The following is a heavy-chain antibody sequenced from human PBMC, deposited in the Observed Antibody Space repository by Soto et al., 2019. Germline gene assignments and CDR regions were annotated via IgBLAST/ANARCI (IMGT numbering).Heavy chain of an antibody. CDR2: IHHSGST. CDR3: ARRKLEMMYVGWFDP. V-gene: IGHV4-4*02. CDR1: GDSISSRNW. D-gene: IGHD2-8*01. Sequence: QVQLQASGPGLVKPSETLSLTCAVSGDSISSRNWWRWVRQTPGKGLEYIGEIHHSGSTNYNPSLKSRVTMSVDKSKNQFSLNLNSVTAADTAIYYCARRKLEMMYVGWFDPWGQGTLDTVSS. J-gene: IGHJ5*02.